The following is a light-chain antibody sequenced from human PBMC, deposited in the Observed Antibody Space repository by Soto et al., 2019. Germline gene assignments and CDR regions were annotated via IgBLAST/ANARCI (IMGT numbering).Light chain of an antibody. CDR3: CSYAGSSTYV. J-gene: IGLJ1*01. V-gene: IGLV2-23*01. Sequence: QSALTQPASVSGSPGQSITISCTGTSSDVGSYNLVSWYQQHPVKAPKLMIYEGSKRPSGVSNRFSGSKFGNTASLTISGLQAEDEADYYCCSYAGSSTYVFGTGTKLTVL. CDR1: SSDVGSYNL. CDR2: EGS.